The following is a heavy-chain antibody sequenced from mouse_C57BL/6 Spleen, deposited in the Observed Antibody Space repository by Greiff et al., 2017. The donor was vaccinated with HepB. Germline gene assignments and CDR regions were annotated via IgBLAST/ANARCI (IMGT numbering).Heavy chain of an antibody. CDR3: ARDQGLYYGSSHWYFDV. CDR2: ISDGGSYT. Sequence: EVKVEESGGGLVKPGGSLKLSCAASGFTFSSYAMSWVRQTPEKRLEWVATISDGGSYTYYPDNVKGRFTISRDNAKNNLYLQMSHLKSEDTAMYYCARDQGLYYGSSHWYFDVWGTGTTVTVSS. V-gene: IGHV5-4*01. CDR1: GFTFSSYA. D-gene: IGHD1-1*01. J-gene: IGHJ1*03.